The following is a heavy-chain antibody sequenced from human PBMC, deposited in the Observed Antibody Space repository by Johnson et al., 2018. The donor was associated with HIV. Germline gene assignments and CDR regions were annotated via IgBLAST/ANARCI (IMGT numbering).Heavy chain of an antibody. J-gene: IGHJ3*02. Sequence: VQLVESGGGLVKPGGSLRLSCAASGFSFTDAWMNWVRQAPGKGLEWVGRIKSKSDGGTTDYAAPVRGRFTITREDSKNTVYLQMNSLKTEDTAVYYCTTAFQIMGTTGAFDIWGQGTMVTVSS. CDR1: GFSFTDAW. CDR2: IKSKSDGGTT. CDR3: TTAFQIMGTTGAFDI. V-gene: IGHV3-15*01. D-gene: IGHD4-17*01.